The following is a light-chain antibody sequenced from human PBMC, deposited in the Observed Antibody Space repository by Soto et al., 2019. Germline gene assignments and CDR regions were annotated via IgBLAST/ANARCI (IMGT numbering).Light chain of an antibody. CDR3: CSYAGSYTWV. J-gene: IGLJ3*02. CDR2: DVS. V-gene: IGLV2-11*01. CDR1: SSDVGVYNF. Sequence: QSALTQPRAVSGSPGQSVTISCTGTSSDVGVYNFVSWYQQHPGKAPKLMIYDVSKRPSGVPDRFSGSKSGNTASLIISGLQAEDEADYYCCSYAGSYTWVFGGGTKVTVL.